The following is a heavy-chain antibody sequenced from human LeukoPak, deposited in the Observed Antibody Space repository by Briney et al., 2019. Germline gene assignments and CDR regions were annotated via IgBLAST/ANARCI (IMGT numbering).Heavy chain of an antibody. D-gene: IGHD6-13*01. CDR3: ARGGASSRYFNS. V-gene: IGHV4-59*01. CDR1: GGSISSDH. CDR2: ISYSGSP. J-gene: IGHJ4*02. Sequence: SETLSLTCSVSGGSISSDHWSWIRQPPGKGLEWIAFISYSGSPDYNPPLKSRVTISIDTSKNQFSLKLTSVTSTDTAEYYCARGGASSRYFNSWGQGTLVTVSS.